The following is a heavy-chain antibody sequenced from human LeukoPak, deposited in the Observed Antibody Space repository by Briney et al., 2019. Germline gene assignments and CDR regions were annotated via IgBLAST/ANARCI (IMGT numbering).Heavy chain of an antibody. CDR2: ISSSSSTI. D-gene: IGHD3-10*01. CDR1: GFTFSSYS. J-gene: IGHJ4*02. CDR3: ARGSLWFGELLSFFDY. V-gene: IGHV3-48*01. Sequence: TGGSLRLSCAASGFTFSSYSMNWVRQAPGKGLEWVSYISSSSSTIYYADSVKGRFTISRDNAKNSLYLQMNSLRAVDTAVYYCARGSLWFGELLSFFDYWGQGTLVTVSS.